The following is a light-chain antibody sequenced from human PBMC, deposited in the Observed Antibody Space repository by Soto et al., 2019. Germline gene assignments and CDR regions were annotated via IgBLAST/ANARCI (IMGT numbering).Light chain of an antibody. CDR1: SSNIGSNY. J-gene: IGLJ2*01. V-gene: IGLV1-47*01. CDR3: ATWDDSLSAVI. Sequence: QSLLTQSASASGTPGQTVTISCSGSSSNIGSNYVYWYQQLAGTAPKLLFYNNIKRPSGVPDRFSGSKSGTSASLAISGLRSEDEADYYCATWDDSLSAVIFGGGTKLTVL. CDR2: NNI.